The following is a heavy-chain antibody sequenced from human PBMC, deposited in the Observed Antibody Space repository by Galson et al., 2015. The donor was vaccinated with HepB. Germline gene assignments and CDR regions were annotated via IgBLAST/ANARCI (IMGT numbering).Heavy chain of an antibody. CDR1: GFTFSNNG. CDR2: IRYDGSNQ. J-gene: IGHJ4*02. D-gene: IGHD3-16*01. Sequence: SLRLSCAASGFTFSNNGLHWVRQSPGKGLEWVAFIRYDGSNQYHADSVKGRFTISRNNSKNRLYLQMNSLRAEDTAVYYCAKDQNDYVWGSPHRWGQGTLVIVSS. CDR3: AKDQNDYVWGSPHR. V-gene: IGHV3-30*02.